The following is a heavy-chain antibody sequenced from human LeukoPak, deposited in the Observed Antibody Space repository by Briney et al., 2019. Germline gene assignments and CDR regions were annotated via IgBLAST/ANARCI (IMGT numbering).Heavy chain of an antibody. CDR3: TTDYYDYVWGSYRPDY. Sequence: GGSLRLSCAASGFTFSNAWMTWVRQAPGQGLEWVARIESKTDGETTDYAAPVKGRFTISRDDSKNTLYLQMNSLKTEDTAVYYCTTDYYDYVWGSYRPDYWGQGTLVTVSS. CDR1: GFTFSNAW. CDR2: IESKTDGETT. J-gene: IGHJ4*02. V-gene: IGHV3-15*04. D-gene: IGHD3-16*02.